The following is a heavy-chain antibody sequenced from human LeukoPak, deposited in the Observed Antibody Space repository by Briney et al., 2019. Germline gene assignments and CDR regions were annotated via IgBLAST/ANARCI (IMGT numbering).Heavy chain of an antibody. V-gene: IGHV1-2*02. D-gene: IGHD2-21*02. CDR1: GYKFTDDY. CDR3: ARDTGHCGGDCYPEYFQH. J-gene: IGHJ1*01. CDR2: INPDSGFT. Sequence: ASVKVSCKASGYKFTDDYMHWVRQAPGQGLEFMGWINPDSGFTNYAQKFKGRVTMTRDTSISTAYLEVRSLTSDDTAVYYCARDTGHCGGDCYPEYFQHWGQGTLVTVSS.